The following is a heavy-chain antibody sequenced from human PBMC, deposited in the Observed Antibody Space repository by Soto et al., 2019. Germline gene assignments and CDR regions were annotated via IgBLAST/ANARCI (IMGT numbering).Heavy chain of an antibody. CDR1: GGTFSSYA. J-gene: IGHJ5*02. CDR2: IIPIFGTA. V-gene: IGHV1-69*13. Sequence: GASVKVSCKASGGTFSSYAISWVRQAPGQGLEWMGGIIPIFGTANYAQKFQGRVTITADESTSTAYMELSSLRSEDTAVYYCAREYQLLDANWFDPWGQGTLVTVSS. D-gene: IGHD2-2*01. CDR3: AREYQLLDANWFDP.